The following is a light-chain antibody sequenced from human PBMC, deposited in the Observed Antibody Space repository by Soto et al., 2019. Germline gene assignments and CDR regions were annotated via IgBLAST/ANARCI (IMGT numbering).Light chain of an antibody. CDR1: SSNIGNNY. Sequence: QSVLTQPTSLSAAPGQKVTISCSGSSSNIGNNYVSWYQQLPGTAPKLLIYENNKRPSGIPDRFSGSKSGTSATLGITGLQTGDEADYYCGTWDSSLSAGVFGGGTKLTVL. CDR3: GTWDSSLSAGV. V-gene: IGLV1-51*02. J-gene: IGLJ3*02. CDR2: ENN.